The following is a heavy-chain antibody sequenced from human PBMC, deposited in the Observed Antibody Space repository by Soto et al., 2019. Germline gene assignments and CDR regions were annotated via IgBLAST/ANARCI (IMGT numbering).Heavy chain of an antibody. CDR2: ISSSSSFI. Sequence: EVQLVESGGGLVKPGGSLRLSCAASGFSLSDYSMNWIRQAPGKGLEWVAYISSSSSFIHYAESMKGRFTISRDNAKNSLYLQMNSLSAEDTAVYYCAGSSDDGRDNWGQGNLVTVSS. CDR1: GFSLSDYS. CDR3: AGSSDDGRDN. V-gene: IGHV3-21*01. D-gene: IGHD2-15*01. J-gene: IGHJ4*02.